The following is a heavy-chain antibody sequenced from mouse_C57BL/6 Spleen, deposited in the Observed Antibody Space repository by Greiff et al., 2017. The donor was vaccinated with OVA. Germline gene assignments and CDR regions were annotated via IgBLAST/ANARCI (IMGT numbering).Heavy chain of an antibody. CDR1: GYAFSSSW. CDR3: TSPYCCRGWCFDV. Sequence: VQLQQSGPELVKPGASVKISCKASGYAFSSSWMNWVKQRPGKGLEWVGRINPGDGDTNYTGKFKGKATLSADKASSTPFMLLSSLTSEDSAVFFCTSPYCCRGWCFDVWGTGTTVTVSS. CDR2: INPGDGDT. V-gene: IGHV1-82*01. J-gene: IGHJ1*03. D-gene: IGHD6-1*01.